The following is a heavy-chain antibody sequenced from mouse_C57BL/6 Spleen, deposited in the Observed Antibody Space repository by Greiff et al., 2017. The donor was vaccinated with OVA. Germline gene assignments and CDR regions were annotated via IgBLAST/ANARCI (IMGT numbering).Heavy chain of an antibody. CDR1: GYAFSSYW. CDR2: IYPGDGDT. D-gene: IGHD1-1*01. Sequence: VQLQESGAELVKPGASVKISCKASGYAFSSYWMNWVKQRPGKGLEWIGQIYPGDGDTNYNGKFKGKATLTADKSSSTAYMQLSSLTSEDSAVYFCARWGTTVVGGYWGQGTTLTVSS. CDR3: ARWGTTVVGGY. V-gene: IGHV1-80*01. J-gene: IGHJ2*01.